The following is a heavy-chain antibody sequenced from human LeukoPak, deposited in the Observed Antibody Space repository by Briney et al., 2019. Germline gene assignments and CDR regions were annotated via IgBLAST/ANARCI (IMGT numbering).Heavy chain of an antibody. D-gene: IGHD2-2*01. CDR3: ARAREYQLLNYYFDY. Sequence: PSETLSLTCTVSGGSISGYYWSWIRQPPGKGLEWIGYIYYSGSTNYNPSLKSRVTISVDTSKNQFSLKLSSVTAADTAVYYCARAREYQLLNYYFDYWGQGTLVTVSS. J-gene: IGHJ4*02. V-gene: IGHV4-59*01. CDR1: GGSISGYY. CDR2: IYYSGST.